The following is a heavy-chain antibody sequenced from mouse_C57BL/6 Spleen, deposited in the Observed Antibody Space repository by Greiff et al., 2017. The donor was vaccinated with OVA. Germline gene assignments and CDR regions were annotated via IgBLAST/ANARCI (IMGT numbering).Heavy chain of an antibody. J-gene: IGHJ1*03. D-gene: IGHD1-1*01. V-gene: IGHV1-9*01. CDR2: ILPGSGST. CDR1: GYTFTGYW. Sequence: QVQLKESGAELMKPGASVKLSCKATGYTFTGYWLEWVKPRPGHGLEWIGEILPGSGSTNYNEKFKGTATFTADTSSHTAYMQLSILTTEGSAIYYCAILYYGISYWYFYVWGTGTTRTVSS. CDR3: AILYYGISYWYFYV.